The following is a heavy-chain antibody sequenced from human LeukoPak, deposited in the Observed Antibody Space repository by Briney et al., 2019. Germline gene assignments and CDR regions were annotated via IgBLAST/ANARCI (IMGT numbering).Heavy chain of an antibody. V-gene: IGHV1-2*02. CDR3: ARVMAARQDNWFDP. Sequence: SVKVSCKASGYTFTGYYMHWVRQAPRQGLEWIGLINPNIVGTNYAQTFPGRVTMTRDTSIRTAYMELSRLRSDDTAVYYCARVMAARQDNWFDPWGAGALVTVSS. CDR1: GYTFTGYY. CDR2: INPNIVGT. D-gene: IGHD6-6*01. J-gene: IGHJ5*02.